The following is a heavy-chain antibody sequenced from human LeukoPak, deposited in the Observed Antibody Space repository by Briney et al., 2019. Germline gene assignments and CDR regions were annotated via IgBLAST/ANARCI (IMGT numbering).Heavy chain of an antibody. Sequence: GASVKVSCKASGYTFTGYYMHWVRQAPGQGLEWMGWINPNSGGTNYAQKFQGRVTMTRDTSISTAYMELSRLRSDDTAVYYCARAKYDFWSGYETPEGYYYGMDVWGQGTTVTVSS. D-gene: IGHD3-3*01. CDR1: GYTFTGYY. CDR2: INPNSGGT. CDR3: ARAKYDFWSGYETPEGYYYGMDV. J-gene: IGHJ6*02. V-gene: IGHV1-2*02.